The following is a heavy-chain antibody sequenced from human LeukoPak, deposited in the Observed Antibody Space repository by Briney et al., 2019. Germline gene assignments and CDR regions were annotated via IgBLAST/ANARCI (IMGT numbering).Heavy chain of an antibody. J-gene: IGHJ4*02. Sequence: GGSLRLSCAASGFTFSSCSMNWVRQAPGKGLEWVSSISSSSSYIYYADSVKGRFTISRDNAKNSLYLQMNSLRAEDTAVYYCARSSGLYYGDYDYWGQGTLVTVSS. V-gene: IGHV3-21*01. D-gene: IGHD4-17*01. CDR1: GFTFSSCS. CDR3: ARSSGLYYGDYDY. CDR2: ISSSSSYI.